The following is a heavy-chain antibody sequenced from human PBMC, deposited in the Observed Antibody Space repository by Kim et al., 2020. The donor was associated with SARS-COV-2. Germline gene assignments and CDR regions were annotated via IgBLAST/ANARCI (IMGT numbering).Heavy chain of an antibody. J-gene: IGHJ4*02. V-gene: IGHV3-30*02. D-gene: IGHD6-13*01. Sequence: YNADSVKGRFTISRDNSQNTLYLQMNSLRAEDTAVYYCAKDGVGSSKPGYWGQGTLVTVSS. CDR3: AKDGVGSSKPGY.